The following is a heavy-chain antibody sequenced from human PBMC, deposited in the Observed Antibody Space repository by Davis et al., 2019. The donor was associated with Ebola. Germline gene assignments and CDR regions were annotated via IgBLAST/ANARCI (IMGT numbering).Heavy chain of an antibody. CDR2: IIPILGIA. J-gene: IGHJ4*02. Sequence: SVKVSCKASGGTFSSYAISWVRQAPGQGLEWMGRIIPILGIANYAQKFQGRVTITADKSTSTAYMELSSLRSENTAVYYCARRYCSGGSCYSQLDLDYWGQGTLVTVSS. CDR1: GGTFSSYA. D-gene: IGHD2-15*01. V-gene: IGHV1-69*04. CDR3: ARRYCSGGSCYSQLDLDY.